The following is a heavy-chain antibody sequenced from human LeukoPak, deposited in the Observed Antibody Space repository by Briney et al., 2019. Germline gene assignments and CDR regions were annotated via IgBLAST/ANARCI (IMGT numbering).Heavy chain of an antibody. Sequence: SETLSLICTVSGGSISSYYWSWIRQPPGKGLEWIGYIYYSGSTNYNPSLKSRVTISVDTSKNQFSLKLSSVTAADTAVYYCARESERYGADYWGQGTLVTVSS. CDR1: GGSISSYY. V-gene: IGHV4-59*01. CDR3: ARESERYGADY. CDR2: IYYSGST. D-gene: IGHD4-17*01. J-gene: IGHJ4*02.